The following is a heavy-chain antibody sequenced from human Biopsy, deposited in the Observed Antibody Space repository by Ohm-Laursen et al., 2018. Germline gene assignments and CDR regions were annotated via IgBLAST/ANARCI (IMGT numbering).Heavy chain of an antibody. V-gene: IGHV1-69*04. D-gene: IGHD3-3*01. CDR2: IVPILGHL. Sequence: SVKVSCKASGGPSTNYAFSWVRQAPGQGPEWVGRIVPILGHLNYAQRFQGRVSITADKSTSYVYMELSRLTSGDTAVYYCAADADGYYTEFDYWGPGTLVTVSS. J-gene: IGHJ4*02. CDR1: GGPSTNYA. CDR3: AADADGYYTEFDY.